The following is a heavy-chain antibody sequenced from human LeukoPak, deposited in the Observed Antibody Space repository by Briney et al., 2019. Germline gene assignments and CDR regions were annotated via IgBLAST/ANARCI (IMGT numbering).Heavy chain of an antibody. D-gene: IGHD3-22*01. J-gene: IGHJ3*02. CDR3: ARGGPSGYYREYDAFDI. CDR1: GFTFSSYE. V-gene: IGHV3-48*03. Sequence: GGSLRLSCAASGFTFSSYELNWVRQAPGKGLEWVSYISSSGSYRYYADSVKGRFTISRDNAKNSLYLQMNSLRAEDTAVYYCARGGPSGYYREYDAFDIWGQGTMVTVSS. CDR2: ISSSGSYR.